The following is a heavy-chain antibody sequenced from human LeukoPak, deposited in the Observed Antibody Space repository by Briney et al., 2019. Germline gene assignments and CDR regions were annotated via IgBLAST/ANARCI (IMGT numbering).Heavy chain of an antibody. CDR3: ASLAAGATFDPLNWFDP. Sequence: ASVKVSCKASGYTFTGYYMHWVRQAPGQGLEWMGWINPNSGGTNYAQKFQGRGTMTRDTSISTAYMELSRLRSDDTAVYYCASLAAGATFDPLNWFDPWGQGTLVTVSS. CDR1: GYTFTGYY. J-gene: IGHJ5*02. D-gene: IGHD6-13*01. V-gene: IGHV1-2*02. CDR2: INPNSGGT.